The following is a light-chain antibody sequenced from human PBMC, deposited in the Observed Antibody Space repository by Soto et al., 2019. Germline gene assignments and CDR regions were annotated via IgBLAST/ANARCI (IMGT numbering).Light chain of an antibody. CDR2: EGS. Sequence: QSALTQPASVSGSPGQSITISCTGTSSDVGSYNFVSWYQQHPGKAPKLMIYEGSKRPSGVSNRFSGSKSGTSASLAITGLQAEDEADYYCQSYDSSLSGVVFGGGTKLTVL. J-gene: IGLJ2*01. CDR3: QSYDSSLSGVV. V-gene: IGLV2-14*02. CDR1: SSDVGSYNF.